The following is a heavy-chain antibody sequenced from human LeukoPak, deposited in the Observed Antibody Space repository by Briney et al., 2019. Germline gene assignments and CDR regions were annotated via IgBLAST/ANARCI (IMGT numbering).Heavy chain of an antibody. CDR3: ARGLHYYGSGSGPKEAQPFFDS. CDR1: GGSFRGFD. V-gene: IGHV4-34*01. J-gene: IGHJ4*02. CDR2: INYSGRA. Sequence: PEALSLTRADHGGSFRGFDWTWMRPPPRKGLGWVGEINYSGRANYNPSLKSRVTITADTSKKQFSLKLNSVTAADTAVYYCARGLHYYGSGSGPKEAQPFFDSWGQGTLVTVSS. D-gene: IGHD3-10*01.